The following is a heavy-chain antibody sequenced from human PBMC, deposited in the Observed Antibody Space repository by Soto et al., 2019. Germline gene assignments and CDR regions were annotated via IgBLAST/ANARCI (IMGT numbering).Heavy chain of an antibody. CDR3: AKESSYDFWSGYYTDLDYYYGMDV. J-gene: IGHJ6*02. Sequence: GGSLRLSCAASGFTFSSYAMSWVRQAPGKGLEWVSAISGSGGSTYYADSVKGRFTISRDNSKNTLYLQMNSLRAEDTAVYYCAKESSYDFWSGYYTDLDYYYGMDVWGQGTTVTVSS. CDR1: GFTFSSYA. CDR2: ISGSGGST. D-gene: IGHD3-3*01. V-gene: IGHV3-23*01.